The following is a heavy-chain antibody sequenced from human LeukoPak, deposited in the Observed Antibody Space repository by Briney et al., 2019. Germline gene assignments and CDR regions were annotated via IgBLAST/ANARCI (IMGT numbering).Heavy chain of an antibody. D-gene: IGHD6-13*01. J-gene: IGHJ4*02. V-gene: IGHV3-23*01. Sequence: PGGSLRLSCAVSGFTFSNYAMSWVRQAPGKGLEWVSSISSSGGSTFYADSVKGRFTISRDNSKYTLYLQMNSLRAEDTAVYYCAKEHFSSSIWRGGSNWGQGTLVTVSS. CDR3: AKEHFSSSIWRGGSN. CDR2: ISSSGGST. CDR1: GFTFSNYA.